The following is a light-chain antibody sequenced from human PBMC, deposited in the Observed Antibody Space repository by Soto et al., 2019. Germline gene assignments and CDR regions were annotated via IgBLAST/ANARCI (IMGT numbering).Light chain of an antibody. Sequence: LQMTQSPSSLSASVGDRVTITCRASQSISSYLYWYQQKPGKAPKLLIYTASSLKSGVSSRFSGSGSGTDFTLTISSLQPEDFAKYYCQQSYSTPYTFGQGTKLQIK. CDR2: TAS. J-gene: IGKJ2*01. V-gene: IGKV1-39*01. CDR1: QSISSY. CDR3: QQSYSTPYT.